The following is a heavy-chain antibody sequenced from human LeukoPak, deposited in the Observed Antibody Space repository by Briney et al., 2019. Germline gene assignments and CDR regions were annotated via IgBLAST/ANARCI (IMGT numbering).Heavy chain of an antibody. J-gene: IGHJ4*02. Sequence: SEPLSLISAVYGATFTGYYWSWIRHPPRTGLEWIGDINHSRSTTYNPSLKTRVTLSVDTSKNQFSLKLSSVTAAHTAVYYCARGLPYDSSGYYGNYFDYWGQGTLVTVSS. CDR3: ARGLPYDSSGYYGNYFDY. CDR1: GATFTGYY. D-gene: IGHD3-22*01. CDR2: INHSRST. V-gene: IGHV4-34*01.